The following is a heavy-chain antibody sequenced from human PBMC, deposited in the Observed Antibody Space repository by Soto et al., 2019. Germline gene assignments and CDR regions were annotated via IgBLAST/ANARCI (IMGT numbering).Heavy chain of an antibody. CDR1: GGCISSGGYY. V-gene: IGHV4-31*03. CDR3: ARYCISTSCQTYYFDY. Sequence: QVQLQESGPGLVKPSQTLSLTCTVSGGCISSGGYYWSWIRQHRGKGLEWIGYIYNNGKTYYNPSLKTRVTISLDTSKDQFSLKLNSVTAADTAVYYCARYCISTSCQTYYFDYWGQGTLVTVSS. CDR2: IYNNGKT. J-gene: IGHJ4*02. D-gene: IGHD2-2*01.